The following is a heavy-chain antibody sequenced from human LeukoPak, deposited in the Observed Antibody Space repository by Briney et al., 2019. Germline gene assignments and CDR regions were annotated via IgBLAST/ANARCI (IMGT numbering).Heavy chain of an antibody. Sequence: GGSLRLSCAASGFSLSSHGMHWVRQAPGKGLEWVSAISGSGGSTYYADSVKGRFTISRDNSKNTLYLQMNSLRAEDTAVYYCAKCGITIFGVHGAFDIWGQGTMVTVSS. CDR1: GFSLSSHG. CDR2: ISGSGGST. CDR3: AKCGITIFGVHGAFDI. J-gene: IGHJ3*02. D-gene: IGHD3-3*01. V-gene: IGHV3-23*01.